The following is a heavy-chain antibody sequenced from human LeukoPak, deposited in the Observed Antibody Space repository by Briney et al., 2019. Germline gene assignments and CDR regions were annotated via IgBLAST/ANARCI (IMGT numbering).Heavy chain of an antibody. J-gene: IGHJ4*02. Sequence: SEALSLTCAVSGYSITSGYYWGWIRPPPGKGLDWLGNISYSGSTYKNPSLKSRVTISLDTSKNQFSLKLSSVTAADTAIYYCARLSGAPVRHPIYHFDYWGQGTLVTVSS. D-gene: IGHD2-2*02. CDR1: GYSITSGYY. CDR3: ARLSGAPVRHPIYHFDY. V-gene: IGHV4-38-2*01. CDR2: ISYSGST.